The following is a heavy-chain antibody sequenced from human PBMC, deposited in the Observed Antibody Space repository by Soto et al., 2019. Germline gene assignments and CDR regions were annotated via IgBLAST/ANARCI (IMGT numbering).Heavy chain of an antibody. D-gene: IGHD6-13*01. J-gene: IGHJ5*02. Sequence: QVQLQESDPGLVKPSGTLSLTCAVSGGSISSSNCWSWVRQPPGKGLEWIGEIYHSGSTNYNPSLRSRVTISVDKSKNQFSLKRSSVTAADTAVYYCASADPLIGSSWPWGQGTLVTVSS. CDR1: GGSISSSNC. CDR2: IYHSGST. V-gene: IGHV4-4*02. CDR3: ASADPLIGSSWP.